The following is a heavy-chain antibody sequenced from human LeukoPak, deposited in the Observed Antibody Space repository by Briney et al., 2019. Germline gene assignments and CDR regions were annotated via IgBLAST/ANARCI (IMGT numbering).Heavy chain of an antibody. V-gene: IGHV3-74*01. J-gene: IGHJ4*02. CDR2: INSDGSST. D-gene: IGHD2-2*01. CDR1: GFIFSSYW. Sequence: RPGGSLRLSCAASGFIFSSYWMHWVRQAPGEGLVWVSRINSDGSSTSYADSVKGRFTISRDNAKNTLYLQMNSLRAEDTAVYYCARRVVVPAAPYYFDYWGQGTLVTVSS. CDR3: ARRVVVPAAPYYFDY.